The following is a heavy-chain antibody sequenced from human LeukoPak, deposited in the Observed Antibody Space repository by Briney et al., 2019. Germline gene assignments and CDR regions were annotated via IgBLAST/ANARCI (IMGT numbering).Heavy chain of an antibody. J-gene: IGHJ5*02. Sequence: SETLSLTCTVSVGSISSSSYYWGWIRQPPGKGLEWIGSIYYSGSTYYNPSLKSRVTISVDTSKNQFSLKLSSVTAADTAVYYCAPMYSSGWPRPNWFDPWGQGTLVTVSS. CDR1: VGSISSSSYY. D-gene: IGHD6-19*01. V-gene: IGHV4-39*01. CDR3: APMYSSGWPRPNWFDP. CDR2: IYYSGST.